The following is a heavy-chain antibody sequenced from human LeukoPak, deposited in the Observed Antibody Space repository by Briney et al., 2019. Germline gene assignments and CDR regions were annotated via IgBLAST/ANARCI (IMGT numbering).Heavy chain of an antibody. D-gene: IGHD3-22*01. J-gene: IGHJ4*02. CDR2: ISSRSTTI. CDR1: GFTFSDSY. V-gene: IGHV3-11*04. Sequence: GGSLRLSCAASGFTFSDSYMSWIRQAPGKGLEWLSYISSRSTTIYYADSVKGRFTVSRDNARDSLYLQMNSLRAEDTAVYYCARGRGSSGYYIDYWGQETLVTVSS. CDR3: ARGRGSSGYYIDY.